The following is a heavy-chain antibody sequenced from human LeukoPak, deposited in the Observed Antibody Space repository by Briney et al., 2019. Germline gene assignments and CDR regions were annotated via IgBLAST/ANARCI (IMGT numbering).Heavy chain of an antibody. CDR3: ASVDCSGGSCYYDY. V-gene: IGHV7-4-1*02. Sequence: GASVKVSCKASGCTFTSYAMNWVRQAPGQGLEWMGWINTNTGNPTYAQGFTGRFVFSLDTSVSTAYLQISSLKAEDTAVYYCASVDCSGGSCYYDYWGQGTLVTVSS. D-gene: IGHD2-15*01. CDR1: GCTFTSYA. J-gene: IGHJ4*02. CDR2: INTNTGNP.